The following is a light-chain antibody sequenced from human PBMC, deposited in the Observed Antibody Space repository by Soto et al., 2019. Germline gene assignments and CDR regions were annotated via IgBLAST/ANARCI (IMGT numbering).Light chain of an antibody. J-gene: IGKJ1*01. Sequence: EVVMTHSQVILSVSPCERATLSCRASQSISINLAWYQQKPGQPPRLLIYDASTRATGLPARFSGSGFGTEFTLTINSLQSEDVAVYYCQQYDNWWTFGQGT. V-gene: IGKV3-15*01. CDR2: DAS. CDR3: QQYDNWWT. CDR1: QSISIN.